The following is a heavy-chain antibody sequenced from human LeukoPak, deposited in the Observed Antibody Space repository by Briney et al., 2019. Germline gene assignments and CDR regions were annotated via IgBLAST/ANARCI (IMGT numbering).Heavy chain of an antibody. V-gene: IGHV3-23*01. Sequence: GGSLRLSCAASGSTFSSYAMSWVRQAPGKGLEWVSSIGGSGGSTYYADSVKGRFTISRDNSKNTLYPQMNSLRAEDTAVYYCAKVETAAAATLRGFDYWGQGTLVTVSS. CDR3: AKVETAAAATLRGFDY. J-gene: IGHJ4*02. CDR2: IGGSGGST. CDR1: GSTFSSYA. D-gene: IGHD6-13*01.